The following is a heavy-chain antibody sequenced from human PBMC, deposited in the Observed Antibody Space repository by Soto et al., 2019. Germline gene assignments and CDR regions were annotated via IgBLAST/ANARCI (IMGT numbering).Heavy chain of an antibody. CDR2: IWYDGSNK. J-gene: IGHJ6*02. Sequence: GGSLRLSCAASGFTFSSYGMHWVRQAPGKGLEWVAVIWYDGSNKYYADSVKGRFTISRDNSKNTLYLQMNSLRAEDTAVYYCAKNYYDSSGYYYEDYYYGMDVWGQGTTVTVSS. D-gene: IGHD3-22*01. V-gene: IGHV3-33*06. CDR3: AKNYYDSSGYYYEDYYYGMDV. CDR1: GFTFSSYG.